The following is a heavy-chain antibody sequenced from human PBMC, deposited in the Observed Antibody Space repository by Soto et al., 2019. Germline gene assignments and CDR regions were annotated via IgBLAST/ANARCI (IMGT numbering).Heavy chain of an antibody. D-gene: IGHD3-10*01. CDR3: ARAPMVRGVKPRFDY. CDR1: GFTFSDYY. Sequence: QVQLVESGGGLVKPGGSLRLSCAASGFTFSDYYMSWIRQAPGKGLEWVSYISSSSSYTNYADSVKGRFTISRDNAKNSLYLQMNSLRAEDTAVYYCARAPMVRGVKPRFDYWGQGTLVTVSS. V-gene: IGHV3-11*06. J-gene: IGHJ4*02. CDR2: ISSSSSYT.